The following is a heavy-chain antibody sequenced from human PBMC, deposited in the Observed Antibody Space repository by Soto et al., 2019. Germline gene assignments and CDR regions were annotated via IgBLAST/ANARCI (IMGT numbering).Heavy chain of an antibody. CDR1: GYSFAGYW. D-gene: IGHD3-22*01. CDR2: IDPSDSQT. Sequence: GESLKISCKGSGYSFAGYWITWVRQKPGKGLERMGRIDPSDSQTYYSPSFRGHVTISATKSITTVFLQWSSLRASDTAMYYCARRIYDSDTGPNFQYYFDSWGQGTPVTVSS. CDR3: ARRIYDSDTGPNFQYYFDS. V-gene: IGHV5-10-1*01. J-gene: IGHJ4*02.